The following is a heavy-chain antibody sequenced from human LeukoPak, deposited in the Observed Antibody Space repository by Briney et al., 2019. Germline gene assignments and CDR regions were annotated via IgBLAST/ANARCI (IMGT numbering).Heavy chain of an antibody. CDR3: ARDLPQGYFDL. CDR1: GGSISSGSYY. Sequence: SETLSLTCTVSGGSISSGSYYWVWIRQPPGKGLEWIGSIYYSGSTYYNPSLKSRVTISVDTSKNQFSLKLSSVTAADTAVYYCARDLPQGYFDLWGRGTLVTVSS. V-gene: IGHV4-39*07. J-gene: IGHJ2*01. CDR2: IYYSGST.